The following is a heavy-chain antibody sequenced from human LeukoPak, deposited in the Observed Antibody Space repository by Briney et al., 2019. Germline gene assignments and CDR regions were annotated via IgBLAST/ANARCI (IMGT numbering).Heavy chain of an antibody. CDR1: GFTFSDYY. Sequence: GGSLRLSCAASGFTFSDYYMSWIRQAPGKGLEWVSYISSSGSTIYYADSVKGRFTISRDNAKNSLYLQMNSLRAEDTAVYYCARFLGPDVYYYHYMDVWGKGTTVTVSS. J-gene: IGHJ6*03. V-gene: IGHV3-11*04. CDR3: ARFLGPDVYYYHYMDV. D-gene: IGHD2-8*01. CDR2: ISSSGSTI.